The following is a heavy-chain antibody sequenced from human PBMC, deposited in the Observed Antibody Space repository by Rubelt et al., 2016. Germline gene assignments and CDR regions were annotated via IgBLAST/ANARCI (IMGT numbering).Heavy chain of an antibody. CDR1: GGSISSGTYY. CDR2: IYYSGST. CDR3: ASYTYSGDSGRFDP. J-gene: IGHJ5*02. V-gene: IGHV4-39*02. D-gene: IGHD5-12*01. Sequence: QLQLQESGPGLVKPSETLSLTCSVSGGSISSGTYYWGWIRQPPGKGLEWIGSIYYSGSTYYNPSLNSRVTISVDMSKNHFPLNLGSVTAEDTAVYYGASYTYSGDSGRFDPWGQGTLVTVSS.